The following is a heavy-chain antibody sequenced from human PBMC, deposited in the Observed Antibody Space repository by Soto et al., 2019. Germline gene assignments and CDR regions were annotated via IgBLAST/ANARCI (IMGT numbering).Heavy chain of an antibody. CDR1: GGSISSSSYY. V-gene: IGHV4-39*01. D-gene: IGHD4-17*01. CDR3: ARRDVMTKGDY. J-gene: IGHJ4*02. CDR2: IYYSGST. Sequence: SETLSLTCTVSGGSISSSSYYWGWIRQPPGKGLEWIGSIYYSGSTYYNPSLKSRVTISVDTSKNQFSLKLSSVTAADTAVYYCARRDVMTKGDYWGQGTLVT.